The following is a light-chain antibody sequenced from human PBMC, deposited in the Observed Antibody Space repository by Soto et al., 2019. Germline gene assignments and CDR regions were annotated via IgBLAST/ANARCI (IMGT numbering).Light chain of an antibody. CDR3: FSYTSSTAYV. CDR1: SSDVGGYKY. CDR2: EVS. J-gene: IGLJ1*01. V-gene: IGLV2-14*01. Sequence: QSVVTQPASVSGYPGQSITISCTGTSSDVGGYKYVSWYQLHPGKAPKLMIYEVSNRPSGISNRFSASKSGNTASLTISGLQAEDEADYYCFSYTSSTAYVFGTGTKVTVL.